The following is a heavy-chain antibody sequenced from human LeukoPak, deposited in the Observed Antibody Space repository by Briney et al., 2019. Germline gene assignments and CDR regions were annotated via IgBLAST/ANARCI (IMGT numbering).Heavy chain of an antibody. CDR2: INSDGSTT. CDR1: GFTLSSYW. Sequence: GGSLRLSCAASGFTLSSYWMHWVRQAPGKGLVWVSRINSDGSTTNYADSVKGRFTISRDNSKNTLYLQMNSLRAEDTAVYYCATGSGTWGQGTRVTVSS. V-gene: IGHV3-74*01. J-gene: IGHJ5*02. CDR3: ATGSGT.